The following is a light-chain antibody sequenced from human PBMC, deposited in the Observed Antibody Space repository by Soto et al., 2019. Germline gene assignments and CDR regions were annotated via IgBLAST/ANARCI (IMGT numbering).Light chain of an antibody. J-gene: IGLJ1*01. CDR1: SSDVGAYNY. Sequence: QSALIQPASVSGSPGQSITISCTGSSSDVGAYNYVSWYQQHPGKAPKLMIYDVSNRPSGVSNRFSGSKSGNTASLTISRLQAEDEADYHCTSYTGSGTLVFGTGTKLTVL. CDR3: TSYTGSGTLV. CDR2: DVS. V-gene: IGLV2-14*01.